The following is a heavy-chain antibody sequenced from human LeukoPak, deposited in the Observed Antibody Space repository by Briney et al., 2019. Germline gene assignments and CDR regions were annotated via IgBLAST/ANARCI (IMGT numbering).Heavy chain of an antibody. J-gene: IGHJ4*02. CDR2: IIPIFGTA. V-gene: IGHV1-69*05. CDR1: GGTFSSYA. Sequence: EASVTVSCKASGGTFSSYAISWVRQAPGQGLEWMGGIIPIFGTANYAQKFQGRVTITTDESTSTAYMELSSLRSEDTAVYYCARASYGPKSPRILPFDYWGQGTLVTVSS. D-gene: IGHD2/OR15-2a*01. CDR3: ARASYGPKSPRILPFDY.